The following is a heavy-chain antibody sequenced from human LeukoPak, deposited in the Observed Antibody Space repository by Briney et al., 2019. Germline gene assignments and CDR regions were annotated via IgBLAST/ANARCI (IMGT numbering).Heavy chain of an antibody. D-gene: IGHD2-2*01. CDR2: INPNSGGT. V-gene: IGHV1-2*02. J-gene: IGHJ4*02. CDR1: GYTFTGYY. Sequence: ASVKVSCKASGYTFTGYYMRWVRQAPGQGLEWMGWINPNSGGTNYAQKFQGRVTMTRDTSISTAYMELSRLRSDDTAVYYCAREVSNVVVPAAIRSRACDYWGQGTLVTVSS. CDR3: AREVSNVVVPAAIRSRACDY.